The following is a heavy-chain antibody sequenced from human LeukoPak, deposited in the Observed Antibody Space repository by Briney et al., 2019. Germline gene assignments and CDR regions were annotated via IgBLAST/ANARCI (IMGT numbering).Heavy chain of an antibody. J-gene: IGHJ4*02. CDR2: RSYDGSNK. CDR3: ARDFYGSGGTYYFDY. CDR1: GFTFSSYA. D-gene: IGHD3-10*01. V-gene: IGHV3-30-3*01. Sequence: GRSLRLSCAASGFTFSSYAMHWVRQAPGKGLEWVAVRSYDGSNKYYADSVKGRFTISRDNSKNTLYLQMNSLRAEDTAVYYCARDFYGSGGTYYFDYWGQGTLVTVSS.